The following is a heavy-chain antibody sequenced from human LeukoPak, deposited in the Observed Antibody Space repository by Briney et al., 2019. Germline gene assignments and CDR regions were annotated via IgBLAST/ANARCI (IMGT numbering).Heavy chain of an antibody. CDR2: IASKTDGGAT. J-gene: IGHJ4*02. CDR1: GLTVTNAW. V-gene: IGHV3-15*07. CDR3: TTGIRGD. Sequence: PGGSLRLSCSTSGLTVTNAWTNWVRQAPGEGLDWVGRIASKTDGGATDYAAPVKGRFTISRDDSKNTLNLQMNSLKTEDTAVYYCTTGIRGDWGQGTLVTVSS. D-gene: IGHD3-10*01.